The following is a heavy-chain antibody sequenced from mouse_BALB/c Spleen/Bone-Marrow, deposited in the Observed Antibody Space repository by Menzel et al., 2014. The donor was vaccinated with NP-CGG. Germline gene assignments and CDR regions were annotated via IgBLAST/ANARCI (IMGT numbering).Heavy chain of an antibody. CDR3: ARPIKPYGPFVY. CDR2: VNPDSSTI. J-gene: IGHJ2*01. Sequence: EVQLQQSGGGLVQPGGSLKLSCAASGFDFSRYWMSWVRQAPGKGLEWIGEVNPDSSTINYKPSLKDKLIISRDNAKNTLYLQMSKVRSEDTALYYCARPIKPYGPFVYGGQGTTLTVST. D-gene: IGHD1-1*02. CDR1: GFDFSRYW. V-gene: IGHV4-1*02.